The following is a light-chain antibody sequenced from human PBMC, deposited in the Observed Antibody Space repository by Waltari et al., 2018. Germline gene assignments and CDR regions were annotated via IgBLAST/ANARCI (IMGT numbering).Light chain of an antibody. V-gene: IGKV1-33*01. CDR1: QDISNY. Sequence: EIQMTQSPSSLSTSVGDRVTITCQTSQDISNYLNWYQQKPGKAPKLLIYAESNLETGVPSRVSGSGSGTNFTFTISSLQPEDIATYYCQQHDNLPLAFGGGTKVEIK. CDR2: AES. J-gene: IGKJ4*01. CDR3: QQHDNLPLA.